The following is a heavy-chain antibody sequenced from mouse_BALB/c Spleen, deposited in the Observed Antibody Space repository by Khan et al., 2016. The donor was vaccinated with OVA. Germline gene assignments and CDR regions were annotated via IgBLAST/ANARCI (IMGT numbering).Heavy chain of an antibody. CDR3: APAGTGDYFDY. V-gene: IGHV14-3*02. CDR2: IDPANDNS. CDR1: GFNIKDTH. D-gene: IGHD4-1*01. Sequence: VQLKQSGAELVKPGASVKLSCTASGFNIKDTHMHWVKQRPEQGLEWIGRIDPANDNSKYDPRFQGKATITADTYSNTAYLHLSSLTSEDTAVYYCAPAGTGDYFDYWGQGTTLTVSS. J-gene: IGHJ2*01.